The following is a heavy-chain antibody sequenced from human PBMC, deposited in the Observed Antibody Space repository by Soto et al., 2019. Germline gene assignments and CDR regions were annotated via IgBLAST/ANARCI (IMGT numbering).Heavy chain of an antibody. CDR3: AAWAEGATEVH. V-gene: IGHV3-33*01. CDR2: IWYDASKQ. CDR1: GFSFSVYG. Sequence: AGGSLRLSCETSGFSFSVYGMRWVRQAPGKGLEWVAVIWYDASKQFYAASVEGRFTISRDNSKAILYLQMNSLRAEDTAVYYCAAWAEGATEVHWGQGTLVTVSS. J-gene: IGHJ4*02. D-gene: IGHD2-15*01.